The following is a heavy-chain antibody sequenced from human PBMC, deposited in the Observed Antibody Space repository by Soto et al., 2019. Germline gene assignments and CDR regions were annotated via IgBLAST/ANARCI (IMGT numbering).Heavy chain of an antibody. CDR1: GFTFSSYG. CDR2: IWYDGSNK. Sequence: PGGSLRLSCAASGFTFSSYGMHWVRQAPGKGLEWVAVIWYDGSNKYYADSVKGRFTTSRDNSKNTLYLQMNSLRAEDTAVYCCARVHLHYYYYMDVWGKGTTVTVAS. V-gene: IGHV3-33*01. CDR3: ARVHLHYYYYMDV. J-gene: IGHJ6*03.